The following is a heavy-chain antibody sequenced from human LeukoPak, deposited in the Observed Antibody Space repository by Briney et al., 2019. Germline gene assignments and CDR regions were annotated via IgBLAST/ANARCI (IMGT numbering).Heavy chain of an antibody. V-gene: IGHV3-30*02. Sequence: GGSLRLTCAASGFTFSHYGMHWVRQAPGRGLEWLAFIGFGGTNKYYADSVQGRFSISRDNSKNTLFVQMNSLRIEDTAVYFCAKGSIPAAVTYYMDVWGEGTTVTVSS. CDR1: GFTFSHYG. CDR3: AKGSIPAAVTYYMDV. D-gene: IGHD2-2*01. J-gene: IGHJ6*03. CDR2: IGFGGTNK.